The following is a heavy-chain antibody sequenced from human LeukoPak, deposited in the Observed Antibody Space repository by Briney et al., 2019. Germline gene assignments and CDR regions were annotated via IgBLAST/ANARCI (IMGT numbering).Heavy chain of an antibody. Sequence: ASVKVSCKASGYTFTSYGISWVRQAPGQGLEWMGWINPNSGGTNYAQKFQGRVTMTRDTSISTAYMELSRLRSDDTAVYYCARGSVHYYGSGSHVGVLWGQGTLVTVSS. V-gene: IGHV1-2*02. D-gene: IGHD3-10*01. CDR3: ARGSVHYYGSGSHVGVL. CDR2: INPNSGGT. J-gene: IGHJ4*02. CDR1: GYTFTSYG.